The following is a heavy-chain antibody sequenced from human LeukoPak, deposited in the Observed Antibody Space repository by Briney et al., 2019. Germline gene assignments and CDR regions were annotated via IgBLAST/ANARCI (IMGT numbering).Heavy chain of an antibody. J-gene: IGHJ4*02. D-gene: IGHD2-15*01. CDR1: GGSISSYY. Sequence: SETLSLTCTVSGGSISSYYWSWIRQTPGKGLEWLGEINHSGSTNYNPSLKSRVTISADTSKNQFSLQLTSVTAADTAVYYCARLRSGGSSLGLAYWGQGTLVTVSS. V-gene: IGHV4-34*01. CDR2: INHSGST. CDR3: ARLRSGGSSLGLAY.